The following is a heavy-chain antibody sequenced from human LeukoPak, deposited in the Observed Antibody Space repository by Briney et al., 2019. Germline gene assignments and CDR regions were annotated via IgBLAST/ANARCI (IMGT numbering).Heavy chain of an antibody. J-gene: IGHJ4*02. CDR3: ARGDYGDFGFDY. D-gene: IGHD4-17*01. CDR2: IYYSGRT. CDR1: GGSLSSYY. V-gene: IGHV4-59*01. Sequence: SETLSLTCTVSGGSLSSYYWSWIRQPPGKGLEWIGYIYYSGRTNYNPPLKSRVTISVDTSKNQFSLKLTSVTAADTAVYYCARGDYGDFGFDYWGQGTLVTVSS.